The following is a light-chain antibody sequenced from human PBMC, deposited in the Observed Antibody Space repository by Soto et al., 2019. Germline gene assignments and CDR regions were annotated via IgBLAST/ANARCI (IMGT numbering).Light chain of an antibody. V-gene: IGKV1-5*03. J-gene: IGKJ2*01. Sequence: DFQMTQSPSTLSASVGDGVTITCRASQSIGYGLAGYQKQPGKAPKLLIYKATNLQRGVSSRFSGSGSGTDFSLTISSLQPADSATYYCQQYHDFQYTFGQGTKLEI. CDR2: KAT. CDR3: QQYHDFQYT. CDR1: QSIGYG.